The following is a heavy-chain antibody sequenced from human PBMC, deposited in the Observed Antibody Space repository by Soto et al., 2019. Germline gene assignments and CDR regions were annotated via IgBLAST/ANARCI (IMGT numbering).Heavy chain of an antibody. CDR2: ISAFNGKT. CDR3: ARGGITARIDY. V-gene: IGHV1-18*01. J-gene: IGHJ4*02. CDR1: GYTFTSYA. D-gene: IGHD3-16*01. Sequence: VRLVQSGAEVKKPGASVKVSCKASGYTFTSYAISWVRQVPGRGLEWMGWISAFNGKTNFAQSHQGRVTLTTDTSTSTAYMELRSLRSDDTAVYYCARGGITARIDYWGQGTLVTVSS.